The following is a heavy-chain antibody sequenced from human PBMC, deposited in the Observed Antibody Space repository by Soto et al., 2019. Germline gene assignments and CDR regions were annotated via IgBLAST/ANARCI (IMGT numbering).Heavy chain of an antibody. CDR2: IDPSDSYT. J-gene: IGHJ6*02. CDR3: ASGAPIYDSSGYAYYYYGMDV. CDR1: GYSFTSYW. V-gene: IGHV5-10-1*01. D-gene: IGHD3-22*01. Sequence: GESLKISCKGSGYSFTSYWISWVRQMPGKGLEWMGRIDPSDSYTNYSPSFQGHVTISADKSISTAYLQWSSLKASDTAMYYCASGAPIYDSSGYAYYYYGMDVWGQGTTVTVSS.